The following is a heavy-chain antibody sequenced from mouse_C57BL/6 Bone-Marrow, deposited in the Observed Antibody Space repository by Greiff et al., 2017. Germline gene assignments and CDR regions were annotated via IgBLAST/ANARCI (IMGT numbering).Heavy chain of an antibody. CDR3: AREDYCDGKGY. J-gene: IGHJ2*01. CDR2: IDPSDSYT. CDR1: GYTFTSYW. Sequence: QVQLQQPGAELVMPGASVKLSCKASGYTFTSYWMHWVKQRPGQGLEWIGEIDPSDSYTNYNQKFKGKSTLTVDKSSSPAYMQLSSLTSEDSAVYYGAREDYCDGKGYWGQGTTLTVSS. V-gene: IGHV1-69*01. D-gene: IGHD1-1*01.